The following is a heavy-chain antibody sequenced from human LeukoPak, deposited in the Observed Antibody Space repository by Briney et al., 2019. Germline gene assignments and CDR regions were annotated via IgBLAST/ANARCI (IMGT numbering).Heavy chain of an antibody. D-gene: IGHD6-13*01. J-gene: IGHJ4*02. CDR3: ARDTGIAAALEGYFDY. Sequence: ASVKVSRKASGYTFTSYGISWVRQAPGQGLEWMGWISAYNGNTNYAQKLQGRVTMTTDTSTSTAYMELRSLRSDDTAVYYCARDTGIAAALEGYFDYWGQGTLVTVSS. V-gene: IGHV1-18*01. CDR1: GYTFTSYG. CDR2: ISAYNGNT.